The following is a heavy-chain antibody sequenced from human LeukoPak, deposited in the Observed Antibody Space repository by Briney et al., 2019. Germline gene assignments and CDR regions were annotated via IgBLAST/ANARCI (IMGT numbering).Heavy chain of an antibody. D-gene: IGHD3-10*01. J-gene: IGHJ6*03. V-gene: IGHV3-7*01. Sequence: PGGSLRLSCAASGFSFSRHWMSWARQAPGKGLEWAANIKQDGSEKYYVDSVKGRFTISRDNAQNSLHLQMNSLRAEDTAVYYCARAPRRGVMDVWGKGTTVSVSS. CDR2: IKQDGSEK. CDR3: ARAPRRGVMDV. CDR1: GFSFSRHW.